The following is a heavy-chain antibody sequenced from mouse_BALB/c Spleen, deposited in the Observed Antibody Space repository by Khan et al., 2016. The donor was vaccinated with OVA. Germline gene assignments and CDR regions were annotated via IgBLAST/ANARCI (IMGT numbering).Heavy chain of an antibody. V-gene: IGHV5-9-3*01. CDR3: AGSITTVVAFYY. D-gene: IGHD1-1*01. CDR1: GLTFSSSA. J-gene: IGHJ2*01. Sequence: VQLKESGGGLVKPGGSLKLSCAASGLTFSSSAMSWVRQTPEKRLEWVATISTGGRKIYYADSVKGRFTISRDNAKNTLSLQMSSLRSEDTAMYYCAGSITTVVAFYYWGQGTTLTVSS. CDR2: ISTGGRKI.